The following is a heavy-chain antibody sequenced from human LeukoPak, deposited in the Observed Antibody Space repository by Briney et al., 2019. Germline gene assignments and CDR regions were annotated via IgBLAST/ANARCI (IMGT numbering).Heavy chain of an antibody. CDR1: GGSISSYY. V-gene: IGHV4-59*01. J-gene: IGHJ4*02. Sequence: SETLSLTCTVSGGSISSYYWSWIRQPPGKGLEWIGYIYYSGSTNYNPSLKSRVTISLDTSKNQFSLKLTSVTAADTAVYYCARRSIAAIRFDYWGQGTLVTVSS. CDR3: ARRSIAAIRFDY. CDR2: IYYSGST. D-gene: IGHD6-6*01.